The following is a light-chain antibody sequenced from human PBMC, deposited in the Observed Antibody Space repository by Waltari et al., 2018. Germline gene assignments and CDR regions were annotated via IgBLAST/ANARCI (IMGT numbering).Light chain of an antibody. V-gene: IGKV3-11*01. Sequence: EIVLTQSPATLSLSPGGTATLSCRASQSVGTYLAWYQQKPGQAPRLLIYDASNRATGIPDRFRGSGSGTDFTLTISSLEPEDFALYYCQQRSSWTPHTFGQGARLEIK. J-gene: IGKJ2*01. CDR2: DAS. CDR3: QQRSSWTPHT. CDR1: QSVGTY.